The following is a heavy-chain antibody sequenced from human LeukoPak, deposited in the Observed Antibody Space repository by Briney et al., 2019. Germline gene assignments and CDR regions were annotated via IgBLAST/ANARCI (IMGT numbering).Heavy chain of an antibody. Sequence: PGRSLRLSCAASGFTFSYYGMHWVRQAPDKGLEWVANIWYDGGGKYYADSVKGRFTISRDNSKNTLNLQMNSLRADDTAVYFCVRDSSGDSSGRPSLDYWGQGTLVTVSS. J-gene: IGHJ4*02. CDR2: IWYDGGGK. D-gene: IGHD3-10*01. V-gene: IGHV3-33*01. CDR1: GFTFSYYG. CDR3: VRDSSGDSSGRPSLDY.